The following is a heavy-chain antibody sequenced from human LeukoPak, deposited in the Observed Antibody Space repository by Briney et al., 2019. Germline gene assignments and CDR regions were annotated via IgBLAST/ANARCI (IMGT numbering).Heavy chain of an antibody. D-gene: IGHD5-12*01. J-gene: IGHJ4*02. Sequence: GGSLRLSCAASAFTFSSYWMSWVRQAPGKGLEWVANIKQDGSEKNYVDSVKGRFTISRDNAKNSLYLQMNSLRAEDTAVYYCARRGSGYDLVGYFDYWGQGTLVTVSS. CDR1: AFTFSSYW. V-gene: IGHV3-7*01. CDR3: ARRGSGYDLVGYFDY. CDR2: IKQDGSEK.